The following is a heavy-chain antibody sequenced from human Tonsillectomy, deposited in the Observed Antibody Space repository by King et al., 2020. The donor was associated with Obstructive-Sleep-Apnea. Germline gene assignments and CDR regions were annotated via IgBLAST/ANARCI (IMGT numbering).Heavy chain of an antibody. CDR2: IYYSGST. Sequence: VQLQESGPGLVKPSETLSLTCTVSGGSISSYYWSWIRQPPGKGLEWIGYIYYSGSTNYNPSLKSRVTISVDTSKNQFSLKLSSVTAADTAVYYCARAPPIMVRGAANWFDPWGQGTLVTVSS. CDR1: GGSISSYY. V-gene: IGHV4-59*01. CDR3: ARAPPIMVRGAANWFDP. D-gene: IGHD3-10*01. J-gene: IGHJ5*02.